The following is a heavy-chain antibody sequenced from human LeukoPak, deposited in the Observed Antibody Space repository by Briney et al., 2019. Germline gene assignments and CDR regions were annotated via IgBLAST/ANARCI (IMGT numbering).Heavy chain of an antibody. CDR3: ARGKNKGYYNYYYYMDV. CDR2: ISHSGST. V-gene: IGHV4-34*01. J-gene: IGHJ6*03. Sequence: AETLSLTCAVYGGSFSGYYWSWIRQPPGKGLEWIGEISHSGSTNYNPSLKSRVTISVDTSKNQFSLKLSSVTAADTAVYYCARGKNKGYYNYYYYMDVWGKGTTVTVSS. CDR1: GGSFSGYY.